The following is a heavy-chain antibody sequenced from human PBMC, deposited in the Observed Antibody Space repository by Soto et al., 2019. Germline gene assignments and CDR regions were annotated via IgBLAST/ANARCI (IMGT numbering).Heavy chain of an antibody. Sequence: PGGSLRLSCAASGFTFSSYSMNWVRQAPGKGLEWVSSISSSSSYIYYADSVKGRFTISRDNAKNSLYLQTNSLRAEDTAVYYCARGPRGSGSYYAWWFDPWGQGTLVTVSS. CDR2: ISSSSSYI. CDR1: GFTFSSYS. V-gene: IGHV3-21*01. J-gene: IGHJ5*02. D-gene: IGHD3-10*01. CDR3: ARGPRGSGSYYAWWFDP.